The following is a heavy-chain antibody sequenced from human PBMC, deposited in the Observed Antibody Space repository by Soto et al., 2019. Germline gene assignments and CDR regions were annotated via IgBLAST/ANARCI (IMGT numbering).Heavy chain of an antibody. CDR3: AKMPELLAVADYFDY. J-gene: IGHJ4*02. V-gene: IGHV3-23*01. D-gene: IGHD6-19*01. Sequence: PGDPLRLSCAATGSTFTISAMSQVRQAPGKGLEWVSAISGSGGSTYYADSVKGRFTISRDNSKNTLYLQMNSLRAEDTAVYYCAKMPELLAVADYFDYWGQGT. CDR2: ISGSGGST. CDR1: GSTFTISA.